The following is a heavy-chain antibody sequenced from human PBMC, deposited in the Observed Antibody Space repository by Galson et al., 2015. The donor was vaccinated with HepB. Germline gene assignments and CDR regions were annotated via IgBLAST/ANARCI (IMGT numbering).Heavy chain of an antibody. J-gene: IGHJ2*01. CDR3: ARDLKDKQQLVLPYWYFDL. CDR2: IYYSGST. CDR1: GGSISSSSYY. D-gene: IGHD6-13*01. Sequence: LSLTCTVSGGSISSSSYYWGWIRQPPGKGLEWIGSIYYSGSTYYNPSLKSRVTISVDTSKNQFSLKLSSVTAADTAVYYCARDLKDKQQLVLPYWYFDLWGRGTLVTVSS. V-gene: IGHV4-39*07.